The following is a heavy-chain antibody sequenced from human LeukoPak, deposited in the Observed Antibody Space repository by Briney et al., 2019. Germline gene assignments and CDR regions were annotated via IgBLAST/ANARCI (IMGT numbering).Heavy chain of an antibody. CDR3: AKDAGSQQWLVTHYYYYYGMDV. D-gene: IGHD6-19*01. J-gene: IGHJ6*02. Sequence: GGSLRLSCAASGFSLSSHAMSWVRQAPGKGLEWVSSISSSGDRTYYADSVKGRLTISRDNPKNTLLLQMNSLRAEDTAVYYCAKDAGSQQWLVTHYYYYYGMDVWGQGTTVTVSS. CDR2: ISSSGDRT. CDR1: GFSLSSHA. V-gene: IGHV3-23*01.